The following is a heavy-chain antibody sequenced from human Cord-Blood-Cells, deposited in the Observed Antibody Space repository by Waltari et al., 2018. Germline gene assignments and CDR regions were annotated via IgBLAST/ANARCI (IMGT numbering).Heavy chain of an antibody. J-gene: IGHJ6*03. CDR2: IYYSGST. CDR3: ARAGYSGYDYDYYYYYMDV. D-gene: IGHD5-12*01. V-gene: IGHV4-59*01. CDR1: GGSIRSYY. Sequence: QVPLPESGPGLVKPSETLSLTCTVSGGSIRSYYWRWFRRPPGEGLEWIVYIYYSGSTNYNPTLKSRVTISVDTSKNQFSLKLSSVTAADTAVYYCARAGYSGYDYDYYYYYMDVWGKGTTVTVSS.